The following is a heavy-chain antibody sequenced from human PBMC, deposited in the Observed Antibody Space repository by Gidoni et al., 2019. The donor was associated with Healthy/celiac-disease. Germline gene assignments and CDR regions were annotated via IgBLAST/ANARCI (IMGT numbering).Heavy chain of an antibody. CDR2: IYTSGTT. CDR1: GASITSTTNYY. Sequence: QVQLQESGPGLVKPSQTLSLPCTVSGASITSTTNYYWSWVRQPADKGLEWIGRIYTSGTTNYNPSFKSRVTLSVDTSKNQFSLKLTSVTAADTAIYYCARGGSSIWYEFDYWGQGTLVTVSS. CDR3: ARGGSSIWYEFDY. J-gene: IGHJ4*02. D-gene: IGHD6-13*01. V-gene: IGHV4-61*02.